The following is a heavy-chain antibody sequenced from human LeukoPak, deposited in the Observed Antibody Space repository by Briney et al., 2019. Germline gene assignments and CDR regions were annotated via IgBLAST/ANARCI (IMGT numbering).Heavy chain of an antibody. CDR1: GYTFTSYV. J-gene: IGHJ6*03. Sequence: ASVKVSCKASGYTFTSYVINWVRQATGQGLEWMGWMNPNSGNTGYAQKFQGRVTITRNTSISTAYMELSSLRSEDTAVYYCARDGSPRHYYYYMDVWGKGTTVTVSS. D-gene: IGHD6-13*01. CDR3: ARDGSPRHYYYYMDV. CDR2: MNPNSGNT. V-gene: IGHV1-8*03.